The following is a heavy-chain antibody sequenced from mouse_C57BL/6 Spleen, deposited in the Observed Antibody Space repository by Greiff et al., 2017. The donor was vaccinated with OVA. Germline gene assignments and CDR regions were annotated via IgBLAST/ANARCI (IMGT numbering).Heavy chain of an antibody. J-gene: IGHJ4*01. CDR1: GYTFTSYW. Sequence: QVQLQQPGAELVMPGASVKLSCKASGYTFTSYWMHWVKQRPGQGLEWIGEIDPSDSYTNYNQKFKGKSTLTVDKSSSTAYMQLSSLTSEDSAVYYCARNGGGPQLTRPYYYAMDYWGQGTSVTVSS. V-gene: IGHV1-69*01. D-gene: IGHD1-3*01. CDR3: ARNGGGPQLTRPYYYAMDY. CDR2: IDPSDSYT.